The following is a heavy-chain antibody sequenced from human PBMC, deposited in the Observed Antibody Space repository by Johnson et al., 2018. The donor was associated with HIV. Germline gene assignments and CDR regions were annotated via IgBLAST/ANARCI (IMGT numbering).Heavy chain of an antibody. J-gene: IGHJ3*02. Sequence: QVQLVESGGGVVQPGRSLRLSCAASGFTFSSYAMHWVRQAPGKGLEWVAVISYDGSNKYYADSVMGRFTISRDNSKSTLYLQMNSLRAEDTAVYYCAKDRGLSAFDIWGQGTMVTVSS. CDR1: GFTFSSYA. CDR3: AKDRGLSAFDI. V-gene: IGHV3-30-3*01. D-gene: IGHD3-10*01. CDR2: ISYDGSNK.